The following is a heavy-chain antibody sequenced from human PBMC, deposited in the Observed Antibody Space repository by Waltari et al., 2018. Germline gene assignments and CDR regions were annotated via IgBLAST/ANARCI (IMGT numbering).Heavy chain of an antibody. CDR2: ISYDGSNK. V-gene: IGHV3-30-3*01. Sequence: QVQLVESGGGVVQPGRSLRLPCAASGFTFSSYAMHLAPQAPGKGLWWVAVISYDGSNKYYADSVKGRFTISRENSKNTLYLQMNSLRAEDTAVYYCARTSGAMADFDYWGQGTLVTVSS. D-gene: IGHD1-26*01. CDR3: ARTSGAMADFDY. J-gene: IGHJ4*02. CDR1: GFTFSSYA.